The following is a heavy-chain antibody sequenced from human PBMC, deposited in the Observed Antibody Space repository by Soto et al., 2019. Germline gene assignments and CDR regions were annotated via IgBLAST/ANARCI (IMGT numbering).Heavy chain of an antibody. CDR3: AKDSGIAAAGIPGR. CDR2: ISSSSSDT. J-gene: IGHJ4*02. CDR1: GFTFSDYY. D-gene: IGHD6-13*01. V-gene: IGHV3-11*06. Sequence: GGSLRLSCAASGFTFSDYYMSWIRQAPGKGLEWISHISSSSSDTSYADSVKGRFTISRDNSKNTLYLQMNSLRAEDTAVYYCAKDSGIAAAGIPGRWGQGTLVTVSS.